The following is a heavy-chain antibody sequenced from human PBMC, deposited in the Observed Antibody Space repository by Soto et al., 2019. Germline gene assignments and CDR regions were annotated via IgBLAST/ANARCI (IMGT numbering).Heavy chain of an antibody. CDR1: GYTFTSYG. D-gene: IGHD6-19*01. Sequence: QVQLVQSGAEVKKPGASVKVSCKASGYTFTSYGISWVRQAPGQGLEWMGWISAYTGNTNYAQKLQGRLTMTTATAXXTAYMELRSLRSDDTAVYYCARGAIAVAGTMYFLHWGQGTLVSVSS. V-gene: IGHV1-18*01. CDR2: ISAYTGNT. CDR3: ARGAIAVAGTMYFLH. J-gene: IGHJ1*01.